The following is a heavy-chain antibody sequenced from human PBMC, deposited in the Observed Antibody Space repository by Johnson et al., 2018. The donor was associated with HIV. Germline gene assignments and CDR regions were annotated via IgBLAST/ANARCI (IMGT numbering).Heavy chain of an antibody. CDR1: GFTVSSNY. V-gene: IGHV3-30*18. D-gene: IGHD3-3*01. CDR3: AKGDYDFWSGYYFGAFDI. CDR2: ISYDGSNK. Sequence: QVQLVESGGGLIQPGGSLRLSCAASGFTVSSNYMSWVRQAPGKGLEWVAVISYDGSNKYYADSVKGRFTISRDNSKNTLYLQMNSLRAEDTALYYCAKGDYDFWSGYYFGAFDIWGQGTMVTVSS. J-gene: IGHJ3*02.